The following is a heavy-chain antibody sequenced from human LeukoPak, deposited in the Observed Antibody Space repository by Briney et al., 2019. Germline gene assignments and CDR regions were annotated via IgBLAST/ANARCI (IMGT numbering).Heavy chain of an antibody. CDR2: IGIDSGNT. Sequence: GFLRLSCTATGVPFSEYRKNWGRQAPGKRLEWISYIGIDSGNTKYADSVRGRFTISADKAKNSLYLQMNSLRVEDTAVYYCARDHNYAFDNWGQGTLVSVSS. V-gene: IGHV3-48*01. CDR1: GVPFSEYR. CDR3: ARDHNYAFDN. J-gene: IGHJ4*02. D-gene: IGHD1-1*01.